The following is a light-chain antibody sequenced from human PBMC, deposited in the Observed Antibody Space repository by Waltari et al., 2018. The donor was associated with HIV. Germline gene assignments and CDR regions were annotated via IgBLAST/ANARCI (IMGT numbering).Light chain of an antibody. J-gene: IGLJ2*01. Sequence: QAGLTQPPSVSKGLRQTATLTCTGNSNNVGNQGAAWLQQHQGHPPKLLFYSNNNRPSGISERFSASRSGNTASLTITGLQREDEADYFGSARDRSLSAVVFGGGTTLIVL. CDR2: SNN. V-gene: IGLV10-54*04. CDR3: SARDRSLSAVV. CDR1: SNNVGNQG.